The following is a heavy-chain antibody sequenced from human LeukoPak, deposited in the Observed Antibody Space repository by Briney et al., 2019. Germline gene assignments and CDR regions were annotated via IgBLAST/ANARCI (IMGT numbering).Heavy chain of an antibody. CDR3: ATIKRGSIFGYFDF. CDR1: GGSISSYY. D-gene: IGHD5-18*01. Sequence: PAETLSLTCTVSGGSISSYYWLWIRKPPGKGLEWIAYLFDSVNTKDNPSLQGRLTLSADTSKNQFSLRLSSMTAADTAVYYCATIKRGSIFGYFDFWGQGIKVTVSS. CDR2: LFDSVNT. J-gene: IGHJ4*02. V-gene: IGHV4-59*01.